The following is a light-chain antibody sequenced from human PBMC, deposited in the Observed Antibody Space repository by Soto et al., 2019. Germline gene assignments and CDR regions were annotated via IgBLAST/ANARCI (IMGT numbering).Light chain of an antibody. CDR3: LQDFNYPWT. Sequence: AIQMTQFPSSLSASVGDRVTITCRASQAIRGDLAWFQQKPGKAPKLLIYAASSLQSEVPSRFSGSASASEYTLTISSLQPEDFATYFCLQDFNYPWTFGQGTKVDIK. J-gene: IGKJ1*01. V-gene: IGKV1-6*01. CDR2: AAS. CDR1: QAIRGD.